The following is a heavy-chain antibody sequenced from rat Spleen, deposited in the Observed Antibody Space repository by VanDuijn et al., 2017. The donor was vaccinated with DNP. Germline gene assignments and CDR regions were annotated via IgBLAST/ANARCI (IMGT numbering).Heavy chain of an antibody. V-gene: IGHV3-1*01. CDR1: GYSITSHY. D-gene: IGHD3-1*01. J-gene: IGHJ2*01. CDR3: ARHAPWFDY. CDR2: ISFSGST. Sequence: EVQLQESGPGLAKPSQSLSLTCSVTGYSITSHYWGWIRKFPGNKMEWMGYISFSGSTAYNPSLKSRISITRDTSKNQFFLHLSSGTTEDTATYYCARHAPWFDYWGQGVMVTVSS.